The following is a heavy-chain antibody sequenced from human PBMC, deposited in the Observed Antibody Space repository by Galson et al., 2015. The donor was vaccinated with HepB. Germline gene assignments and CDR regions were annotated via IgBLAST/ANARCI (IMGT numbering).Heavy chain of an antibody. CDR3: ARVGMTCYYFDY. D-gene: IGHD1-14*01. CDR2: IGPYSGNT. Sequence: SVKVSCKASGYTFGRYIITWLRQAPGQGLECLGWIGPYSGNTHYAQKLQGRVTMTTDTSTSTAYMDLRSLRSDDTALYYCARVGMTCYYFDYWGQGTLVTVSS. CDR1: GYTFGRYI. J-gene: IGHJ4*02. V-gene: IGHV1-18*01.